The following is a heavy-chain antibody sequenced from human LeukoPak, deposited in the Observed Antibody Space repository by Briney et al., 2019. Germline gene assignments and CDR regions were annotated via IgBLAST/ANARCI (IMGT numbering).Heavy chain of an antibody. CDR3: AGDYCSGGSCYFGY. V-gene: IGHV1-69*06. J-gene: IGHJ4*02. CDR1: GGTFSSYA. CDR2: IIPIFGTA. Sequence: SVKVSCKASGGTFSSYAISWVRQAPGQGLEWMGGIIPIFGTANYAQKFQGRVTITADKSTSTAYMELSSLRSEDTAVYYCAGDYCSGGSCYFGYWGQGTLVTVSS. D-gene: IGHD2-15*01.